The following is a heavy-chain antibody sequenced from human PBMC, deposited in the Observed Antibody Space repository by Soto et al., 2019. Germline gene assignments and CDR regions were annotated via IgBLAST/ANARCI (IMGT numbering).Heavy chain of an antibody. J-gene: IGHJ4*02. CDR3: ARIRHSGYFYDN. V-gene: IGHV2-70*13. Sequence: SGPTLVNPTQTLTLPCTFSGFSLNTRGTCVSWIRQPPGEALEWLALIDWEDDKYYSTSLKTRLTISRDTSKNQVVLTMTDRDPVDTATYYCARIRHSGYFYDNWGQGALVNVS. CDR2: IDWEDDK. D-gene: IGHD3-22*01. CDR1: GFSLNTRGTC.